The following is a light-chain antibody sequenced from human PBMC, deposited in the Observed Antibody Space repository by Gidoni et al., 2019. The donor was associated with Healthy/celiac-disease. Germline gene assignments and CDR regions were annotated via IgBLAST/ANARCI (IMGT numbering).Light chain of an antibody. Sequence: QSVLTQPPAVSGAPRQRVTISCTGSSSNIGAGYDVHWYQQLPGTAPKLLIYGNSNRPSGVPDRFSGSKSGTSASLAITGLQAEDEADYYCQSYDSSLSVLYVFGTGTKVTVL. CDR1: SSNIGAGYD. CDR3: QSYDSSLSVLYV. CDR2: GNS. J-gene: IGLJ1*01. V-gene: IGLV1-40*01.